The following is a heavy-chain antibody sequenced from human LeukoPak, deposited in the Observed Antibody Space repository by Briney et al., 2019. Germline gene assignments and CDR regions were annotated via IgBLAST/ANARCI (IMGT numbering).Heavy chain of an antibody. J-gene: IGHJ4*02. Sequence: SVKVSCKASGGTFSSYAISWVRQAPGQGLEWMGRIFPIFGTANYAQKFQGRVKITADESTSTAYMELSSLRSEDTAVYYCAADHYDFWSGYYRVENYFDYWGQGTLVTVSS. V-gene: IGHV1-69*13. D-gene: IGHD3-3*01. CDR2: IFPIFGTA. CDR1: GGTFSSYA. CDR3: AADHYDFWSGYYRVENYFDY.